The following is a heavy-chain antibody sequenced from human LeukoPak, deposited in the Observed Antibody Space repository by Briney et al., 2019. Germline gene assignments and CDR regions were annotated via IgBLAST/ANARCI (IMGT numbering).Heavy chain of an antibody. Sequence: SETLSLTCTVSGGSLSSGSYYWRWIRQPPGKGLEWIGYIYYSGSTNYNPSLKSRVPISVDTSKNQFSLKLSSVTAADTAVYYRARGVSNGFWSGYSYYFDYWGQGTLVTVSS. V-gene: IGHV4-61*01. D-gene: IGHD3-3*01. CDR1: GGSLSSGSYY. J-gene: IGHJ4*02. CDR2: IYYSGST. CDR3: ARGVSNGFWSGYSYYFDY.